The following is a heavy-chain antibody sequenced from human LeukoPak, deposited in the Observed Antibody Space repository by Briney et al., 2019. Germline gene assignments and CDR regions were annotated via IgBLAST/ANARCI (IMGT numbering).Heavy chain of an antibody. D-gene: IGHD3-16*01. CDR1: GGSLSSSSYY. J-gene: IGHJ5*02. CDR3: ARHGVEGRLGVWFDP. Sequence: PSETLSLTCTVSGGSLSSSSYYWAWIRQPPGKGLEWIGSMYYSGSTYYNPSLKSRVTISVDMSKNQFSLKLSSVTAADTAVYYCARHGVEGRLGVWFDPWGQGTLVTVSS. V-gene: IGHV4-39*01. CDR2: MYYSGST.